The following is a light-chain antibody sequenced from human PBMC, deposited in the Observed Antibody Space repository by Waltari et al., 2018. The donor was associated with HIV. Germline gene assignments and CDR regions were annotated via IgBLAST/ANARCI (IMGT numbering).Light chain of an antibody. J-gene: IGKJ4*01. CDR3: QQRSNWPPLT. CDR1: QSVSTY. Sequence: EIVLTQSPATLSLSPGERATLYGRASQSVSTYLAWYQQKPGQAPRLLIYDASTRATGIPARFSGSGSGTDFTLTISSLEPEDFAVYYCQQRSNWPPLTFGGGTKVEIK. V-gene: IGKV3-11*01. CDR2: DAS.